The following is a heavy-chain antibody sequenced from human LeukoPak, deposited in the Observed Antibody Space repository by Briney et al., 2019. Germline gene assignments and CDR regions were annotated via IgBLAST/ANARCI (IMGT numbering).Heavy chain of an antibody. V-gene: IGHV5-51*01. CDR1: GYSFTSFW. D-gene: IGHD6-13*01. CDR3: ARHTTHGTDY. J-gene: IGHJ4*02. CDR2: IYPGDSDT. Sequence: GESLQISCEGSGYSFTSFWIGWVRPMPGKGLEWMGIIYPGDSDTRYSPSFQGQVTISADKSISTAYLQWSSLKASDTAMYYCARHTTHGTDYWGQGTLVTVSS.